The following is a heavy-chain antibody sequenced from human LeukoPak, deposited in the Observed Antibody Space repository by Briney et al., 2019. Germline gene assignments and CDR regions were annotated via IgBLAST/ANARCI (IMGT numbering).Heavy chain of an antibody. CDR1: GGSISSYY. D-gene: IGHD6-19*01. J-gene: IGHJ3*02. Sequence: SETLSLTCTVSGGSISSYYWSWIRQPPGKGLEWIGYIYYSGSTNYNPSLKSRVTISVDTSKNQFSLKLSSVTAADTAVYYCARAKWLVPGAFDIWGQGTMVTVSS. V-gene: IGHV4-59*01. CDR2: IYYSGST. CDR3: ARAKWLVPGAFDI.